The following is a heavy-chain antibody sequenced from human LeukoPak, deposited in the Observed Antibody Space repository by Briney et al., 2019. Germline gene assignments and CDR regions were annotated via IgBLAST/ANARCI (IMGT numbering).Heavy chain of an antibody. CDR2: INHSGST. CDR3: ARTRYYDSSGYADSRYFDY. CDR1: GGSFSGYY. J-gene: IGHJ4*02. D-gene: IGHD3-22*01. Sequence: PSETLSLTCAVYGGSFSGYYWSWIRQPPGKGLEWIGEINHSGSTNYNPSLKSRVTMSVDTSKNQFSLKLSSVTAADTAVYYCARTRYYDSSGYADSRYFDYWGQGTLVTVSS. V-gene: IGHV4-34*01.